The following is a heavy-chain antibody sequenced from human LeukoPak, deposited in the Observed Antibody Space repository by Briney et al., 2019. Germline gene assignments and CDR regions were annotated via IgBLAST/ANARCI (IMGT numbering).Heavy chain of an antibody. CDR3: ARRSYYYYMDV. V-gene: IGHV1-69*06. CDR2: IIPIFGTA. CDR1: GGTFSSYA. J-gene: IGHJ6*03. Sequence: SVKVSCKASGGTFSSYAISWVRQAPGQGLEWMGGIIPIFGTANYAQKFQGRVTITADKSTSTAYMELSSLKASDTAMYYCARRSYYYYMDVWGKGTTVTISS.